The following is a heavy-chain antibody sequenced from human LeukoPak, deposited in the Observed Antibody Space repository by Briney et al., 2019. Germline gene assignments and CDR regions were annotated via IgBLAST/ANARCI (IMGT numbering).Heavy chain of an antibody. CDR3: ASVPAYNGAAGFYDNGLDV. Sequence: ASVKVSCKASGYTFTTYDINGVRQATGQGLEWLGWMNPNSGNTGYAQRLQGRVTMTRDASINTAYMELSSLPSDDAAVYYCASVPAYNGAAGFYDNGLDVWGHGTTVTVSS. CDR2: MNPNSGNT. V-gene: IGHV1-8*01. J-gene: IGHJ6*02. D-gene: IGHD5/OR15-5a*01. CDR1: GYTFTTYD.